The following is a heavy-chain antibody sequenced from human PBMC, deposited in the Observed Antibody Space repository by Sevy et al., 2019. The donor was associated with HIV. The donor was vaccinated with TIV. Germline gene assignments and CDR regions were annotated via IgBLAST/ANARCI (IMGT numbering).Heavy chain of an antibody. Sequence: SQTLSLTCAVSGVSISSGAYSWNWIRQPPGKGLEWIGYIYHTGNTCHNPSLKSRITISLDRSKNQFSLRLSSVTAADTAVYFCARDGGTMTTPGSFDIWGHGTMVTIS. CDR2: IYHTGNT. D-gene: IGHD4-17*01. CDR3: ARDGGTMTTPGSFDI. CDR1: GVSISSGAYS. V-gene: IGHV4-30-2*01. J-gene: IGHJ3*02.